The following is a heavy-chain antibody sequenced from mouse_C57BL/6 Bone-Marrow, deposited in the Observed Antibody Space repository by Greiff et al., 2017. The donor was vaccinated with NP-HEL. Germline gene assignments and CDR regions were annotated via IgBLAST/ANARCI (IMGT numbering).Heavy chain of an antibody. CDR2: IDPSDSYT. CDR3: ARCGPFPYYFDY. CDR1: GYTFTSYW. Sequence: QVQLQQPGAELVMPGASVKLSCKASGYTFTSYWMHWVKQRPGQGLEWIGEIDPSDSYTNYNQKFKGKSTLTVDKSSSTAYMQLSSLTSEDSAVYYCARCGPFPYYFDYWGQGTTLTVSS. V-gene: IGHV1-69*01. J-gene: IGHJ2*01.